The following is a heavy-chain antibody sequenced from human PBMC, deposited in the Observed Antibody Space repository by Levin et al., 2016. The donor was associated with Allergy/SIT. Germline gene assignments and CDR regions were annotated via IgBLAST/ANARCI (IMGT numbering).Heavy chain of an antibody. CDR1: GFTFSSYS. V-gene: IGHV3-21*01. CDR2: ISSSSSYI. CDR3: AREEAGLSTFDY. Sequence: GESLKISCAASGFTFSSYSMNWVRQAPGKGLEWVSSISSSSSYIYYADSVKGRFTISRDNAKNSLYLQMNSLRAEDTAVYYCAREEAGLSTFDYWGQGTLVTVSS. J-gene: IGHJ4*02. D-gene: IGHD1-1*01.